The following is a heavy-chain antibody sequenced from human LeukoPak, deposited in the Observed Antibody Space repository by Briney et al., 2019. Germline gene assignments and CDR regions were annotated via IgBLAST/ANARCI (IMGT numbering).Heavy chain of an antibody. CDR1: GFTFSSYW. D-gene: IGHD1-26*01. CDR2: IKEDGGGE. V-gene: IGHV3-7*03. J-gene: IGHJ4*02. Sequence: GGSLRLSCAASGFTFSSYWMTWVRRAPGEGLEWVANIKEDGGGEYYVDSVKGRFTISRDDSKNTLYLQMNSLRAEDTAVYYCAKDSWELLYFDYWGQGTLVTVSS. CDR3: AKDSWELLYFDY.